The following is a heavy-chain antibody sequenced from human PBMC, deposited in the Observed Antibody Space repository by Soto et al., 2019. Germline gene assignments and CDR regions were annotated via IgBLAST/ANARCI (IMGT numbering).Heavy chain of an antibody. CDR1: GFTFGSYW. V-gene: IGHV3-74*03. D-gene: IGHD3-22*01. Sequence: GGSLRLSCAASGFTFGSYWMHWVRQVPGKGLVWVSHINSDGTHTTYADSVKGRFTISRDNSKNTLYLQMNSLRAEDTAVYYCARVITMIVVVIPYYFDYWGQGTLVTVS. CDR3: ARVITMIVVVIPYYFDY. CDR2: INSDGTHT. J-gene: IGHJ4*02.